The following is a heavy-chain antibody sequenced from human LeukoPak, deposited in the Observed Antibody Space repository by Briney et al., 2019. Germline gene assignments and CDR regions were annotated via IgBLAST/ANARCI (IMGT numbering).Heavy chain of an antibody. V-gene: IGHV4-34*01. J-gene: IGHJ4*02. CDR2: INHSGST. CDR3: AREGGYSYGFDY. Sequence: SETLSLTCAVYGGSFSGYYWSWIRQPPGEGLEWIGEINHSGSTNYNPSLKSRVTISVDTSKNQFSLKLSSVTAADTAVYYCAREGGYSYGFDYWGQGTLVTVSS. CDR1: GGSFSGYY. D-gene: IGHD5-18*01.